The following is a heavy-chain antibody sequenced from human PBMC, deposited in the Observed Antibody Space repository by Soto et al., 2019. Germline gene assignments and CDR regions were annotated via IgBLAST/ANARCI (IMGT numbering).Heavy chain of an antibody. Sequence: QVHLVQSGTEVKMSGASVKVSCKASGYTFTDYYIHWVRQAPGQGLEWLGWINPNTGATNYAQNFQGWVTMTRDTSISTAYMELSRLKSDDTAVYYCARATIYTMSLDFWGQGTMVTVSS. D-gene: IGHD3-9*01. V-gene: IGHV1-2*04. CDR3: ARATIYTMSLDF. CDR1: GYTFTDYY. CDR2: INPNTGAT. J-gene: IGHJ3*01.